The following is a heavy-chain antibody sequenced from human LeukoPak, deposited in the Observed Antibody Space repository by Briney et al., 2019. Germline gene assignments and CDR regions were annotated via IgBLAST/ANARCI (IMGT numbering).Heavy chain of an antibody. Sequence: GESLKISCKGSGYSFTTFWIGWVRQMPGKGLEWMGIIYPGDSDTRYSPSFQGQVTISVDKSISTACVQWSSLKASDTAMYYCARRKSYRSGWDYWGQGTLVTVSS. CDR1: GYSFTTFW. D-gene: IGHD6-19*01. CDR2: IYPGDSDT. J-gene: IGHJ4*02. V-gene: IGHV5-51*01. CDR3: ARRKSYRSGWDY.